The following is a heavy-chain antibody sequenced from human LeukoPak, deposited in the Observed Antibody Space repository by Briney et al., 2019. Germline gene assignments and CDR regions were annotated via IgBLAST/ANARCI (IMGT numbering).Heavy chain of an antibody. J-gene: IGHJ4*02. CDR1: GFGFSSYA. V-gene: IGHV3-23*01. Sequence: PGGSLRLSCAASGFGFSSYAMSWVRQAPGKGLEWVSAIGGSGGSTYHADSVKGRFTISRDNSKNTLYLQMNSLRAEDTAVYYCAKGSRQDYDSSGYFYWGQGTLVTVSS. CDR3: AKGSRQDYDSSGYFY. D-gene: IGHD3-22*01. CDR2: IGGSGGST.